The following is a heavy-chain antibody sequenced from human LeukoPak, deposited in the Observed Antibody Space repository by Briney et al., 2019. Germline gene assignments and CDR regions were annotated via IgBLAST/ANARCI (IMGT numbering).Heavy chain of an antibody. CDR2: IYSGGNT. CDR3: AKDGPANWTYYYYYYMDV. D-gene: IGHD1-1*01. Sequence: GGSLRLSCTVSGFTVSSNSMSWVRQAPGKGLEWVSFIYSGGNTHYSDSVKGRFTISRDNSKNTLYLQMNSLRAEDTAVYYCAKDGPANWTYYYYYYMDVWGKGTTVTISS. V-gene: IGHV3-53*05. J-gene: IGHJ6*03. CDR1: GFTVSSNS.